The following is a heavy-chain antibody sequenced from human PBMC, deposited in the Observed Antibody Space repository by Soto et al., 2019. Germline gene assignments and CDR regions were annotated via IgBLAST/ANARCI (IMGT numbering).Heavy chain of an antibody. Sequence: LRLSCAASGFTFRSFAMSWVRQAPGKGLEWVSSLSGSGSSTYYADSVKGRFTISRDNSKNTLYLQLNSLRAEDTAVYYCAKKESSGYYAQHWGQGTLVTVSS. D-gene: IGHD6-19*01. CDR1: GFTFRSFA. J-gene: IGHJ1*01. CDR3: AKKESSGYYAQH. CDR2: LSGSGSST. V-gene: IGHV3-23*01.